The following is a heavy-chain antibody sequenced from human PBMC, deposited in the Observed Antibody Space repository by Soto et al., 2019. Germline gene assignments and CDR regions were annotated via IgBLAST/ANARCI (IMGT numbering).Heavy chain of an antibody. J-gene: IGHJ6*02. CDR2: ISYTGRT. V-gene: IGHV4-61*03. Sequence: SETLSRTCIVSGDSFTSGSYYWTWLRQPPGKGLEWIGYISYTGRTKYNPSLQSRVTISVDTSKNDFSLNLSSVTAADTAVYFCAREWGLLPYYVMNVWGHGTAVTVSS. D-gene: IGHD7-27*01. CDR3: AREWGLLPYYVMNV. CDR1: GDSFTSGSYY.